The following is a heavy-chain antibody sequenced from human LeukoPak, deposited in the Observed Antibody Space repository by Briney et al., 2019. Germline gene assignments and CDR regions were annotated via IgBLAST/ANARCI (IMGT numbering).Heavy chain of an antibody. Sequence: GGSLRLSCAASGFTFSSYEMNWVRQAPGKGLEWVSYTSCSGSTIYYADSVKGRFTISRDNAKNSLYLQMNSLRAEDTAVYYCARNDGYSNYIDYWGQGTLVTVSS. V-gene: IGHV3-48*03. CDR2: TSCSGSTI. J-gene: IGHJ4*02. D-gene: IGHD5-24*01. CDR1: GFTFSSYE. CDR3: ARNDGYSNYIDY.